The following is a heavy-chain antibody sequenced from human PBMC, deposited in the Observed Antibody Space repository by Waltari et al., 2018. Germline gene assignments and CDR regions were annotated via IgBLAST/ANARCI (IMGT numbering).Heavy chain of an antibody. V-gene: IGHV5-10-1*03. D-gene: IGHD3-22*01. CDR1: GYGFTSHW. CDR3: AKVYDNSGFSHMDV. Sequence: EVQLVQSGAEVKKPGESLTISCKGSGYGFTSHWISWVRQVPGKGLEWMGRIDPRDSETNYSPSFQGHVTISADKSIGTAYLQWSSLKASDTAMYFCAKVYDNSGFSHMDVWGQGTPVTVSS. J-gene: IGHJ6*02. CDR2: IDPRDSET.